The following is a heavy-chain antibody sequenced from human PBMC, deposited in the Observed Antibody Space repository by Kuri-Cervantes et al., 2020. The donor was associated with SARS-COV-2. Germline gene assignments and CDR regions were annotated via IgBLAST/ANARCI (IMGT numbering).Heavy chain of an antibody. CDR1: GGSISSYY. J-gene: IGHJ4*02. CDR2: IYYSGST. V-gene: IGHV4-59*01. Sequence: SETLSLTCTVSGGSISSYYWSWIRQPPGKGLEWIGYIYYSGSTNYNPSLKSRVTISVDTSKNQFSLKLSSVTAADTAVYYCARAPPITIFGGVITIGGFDYWGQGTLVTVSS. CDR3: ARAPPITIFGGVITIGGFDY. D-gene: IGHD3-3*01.